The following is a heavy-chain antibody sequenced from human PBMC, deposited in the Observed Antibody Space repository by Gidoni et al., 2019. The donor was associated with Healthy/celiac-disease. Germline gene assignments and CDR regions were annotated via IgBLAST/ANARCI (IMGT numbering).Heavy chain of an antibody. Sequence: QVQLQQWGAGLLKPSETLSLTCAVYGGSFSGYYWSWIRQPPGKGLEWIGEINHSGSTNYNPSLKSRVTISVDTSKNQFSLKLSSVTAADTAVYYCATRRTGYSRLRYAFDIWGQGTMVTVSS. CDR2: INHSGST. CDR1: GGSFSGYY. V-gene: IGHV4-34*01. CDR3: ATRRTGYSRLRYAFDI. D-gene: IGHD6-13*01. J-gene: IGHJ3*02.